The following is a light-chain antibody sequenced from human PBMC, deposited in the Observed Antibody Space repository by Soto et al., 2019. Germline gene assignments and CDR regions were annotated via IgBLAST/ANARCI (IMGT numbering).Light chain of an antibody. CDR3: CSYAGRYTYV. CDR1: SSDVGGYSY. J-gene: IGLJ1*01. Sequence: QSALTQPRSVSGSPGQSVTISCTGTSSDVGGYSYVSWYQQHPGKAPKLMIYDVRKRPSGVPDRFSGSKSDNTASLTISGLQAEDEADYFCCSYAGRYTYVFGTGTKVTVL. CDR2: DVR. V-gene: IGLV2-11*01.